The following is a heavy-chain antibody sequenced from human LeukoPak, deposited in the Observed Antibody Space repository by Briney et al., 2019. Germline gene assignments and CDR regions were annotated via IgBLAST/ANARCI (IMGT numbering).Heavy chain of an antibody. CDR1: GFTFSSYS. V-gene: IGHV3-21*01. Sequence: PGGSLRLSCAASGFTFSSYSMNWVRQAPGKGLEWVSSISSSSSYIYYADSVKGRFTISRDNAKNSLYLQMNSLRAEDTAVYYCARGSPGYSSSWYHAFDIWGQGTMVTVSS. D-gene: IGHD6-13*01. J-gene: IGHJ3*02. CDR3: ARGSPGYSSSWYHAFDI. CDR2: ISSSSSYI.